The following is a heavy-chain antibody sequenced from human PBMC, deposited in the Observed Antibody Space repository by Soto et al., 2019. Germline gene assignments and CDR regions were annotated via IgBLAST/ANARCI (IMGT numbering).Heavy chain of an antibody. D-gene: IGHD4-17*01. CDR2: ISYDGSNK. CDR1: GFTFSSYA. V-gene: IGHV3-30-3*01. Sequence: QVQLVESGGGVVQPGRSLRLSCAASGFTFSSYAMHWVRQAPGKGLEWVAVISYDGSNKYYADSVKGRFTISRDNSKNTLYLQMNSLRAEDTAVYYCASEATTVAAKFDYWGQGTLVTFSS. CDR3: ASEATTVAAKFDY. J-gene: IGHJ4*02.